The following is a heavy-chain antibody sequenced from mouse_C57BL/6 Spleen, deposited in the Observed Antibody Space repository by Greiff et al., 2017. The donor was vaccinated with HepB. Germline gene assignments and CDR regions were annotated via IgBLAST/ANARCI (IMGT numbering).Heavy chain of an antibody. CDR2: IDPSDSET. J-gene: IGHJ3*01. CDR1: GYTFTSYW. D-gene: IGHD2-4*01. Sequence: QVQLQQPGAELVRPGSSVKLSCKASGYTFTSYWMHWVKQRPIQGLEWIGNIDPSDSETHYNQKFKDKATLTVDKSSSTAYMQLSSLTSEDSAVYYCARGDYDGVFLAYWGQGTLVTVSA. CDR3: ARGDYDGVFLAY. V-gene: IGHV1-52*01.